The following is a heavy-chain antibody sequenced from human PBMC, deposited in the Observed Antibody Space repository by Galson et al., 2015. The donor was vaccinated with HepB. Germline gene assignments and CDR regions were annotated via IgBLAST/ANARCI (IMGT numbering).Heavy chain of an antibody. CDR2: IYYNGIT. CDR1: GGSISSRRYY. CDR3: ARALGGSYFYGMDV. Sequence: LSLTCSVFGGSISSRRYYWGWIRQPRGKGLEWIGSIYYNGITHYNPSLKSRVTISVDTSKTQFSLRVRSVTATDTAVYYCARALGGSYFYGMDVWGQGTTVTVSS. D-gene: IGHD3-3*02. V-gene: IGHV4-39*01. J-gene: IGHJ6*02.